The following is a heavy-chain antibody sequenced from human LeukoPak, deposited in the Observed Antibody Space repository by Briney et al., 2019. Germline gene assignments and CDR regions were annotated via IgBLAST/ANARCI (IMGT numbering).Heavy chain of an antibody. D-gene: IGHD2-2*01. V-gene: IGHV3-23*01. CDR2: ISDSGST. J-gene: IGHJ4*02. Sequence: GGSLRLSCAASGFTLRSCGMSWVRQTPGKGLGWVSFISDSGSTHYSDSVKGRFTMSRDTSQNTLYLQMNSLRDDDTAAYYCAKGRGSTSIYEYWGQGTLVTVSS. CDR3: AKGRGSTSIYEY. CDR1: GFTLRSCG.